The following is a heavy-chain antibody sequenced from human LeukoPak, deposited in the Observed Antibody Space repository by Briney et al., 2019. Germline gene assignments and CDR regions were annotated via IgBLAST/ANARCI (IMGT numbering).Heavy chain of an antibody. CDR2: ISGSGGST. Sequence: PGGSLRLSCAASGFSFSSYAMSWVRQAPGKGLGWVSGISGSGGSTYYADSVKGRFTISRDNSKNTLYLQMNSLRAEDTAVYYCAKGGGATVLLLFYFDYWGQGTLVTVST. CDR3: AKGGGATVLLLFYFDY. J-gene: IGHJ4*02. CDR1: GFSFSSYA. D-gene: IGHD3-16*01. V-gene: IGHV3-23*01.